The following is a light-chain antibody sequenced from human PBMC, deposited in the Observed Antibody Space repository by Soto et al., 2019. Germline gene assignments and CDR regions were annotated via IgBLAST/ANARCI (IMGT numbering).Light chain of an antibody. Sequence: DIQMTQSPSTLSASVGDRVTITCRASQSINSWLSWYQQSPGKAPKLLIYHASTLESGVPSRFSGSGSGTEFTLTISSLQPDDFATYFCQEYVDSSTFGGGTKVEIK. CDR2: HAS. CDR1: QSINSW. V-gene: IGKV1-5*01. J-gene: IGKJ4*01. CDR3: QEYVDSST.